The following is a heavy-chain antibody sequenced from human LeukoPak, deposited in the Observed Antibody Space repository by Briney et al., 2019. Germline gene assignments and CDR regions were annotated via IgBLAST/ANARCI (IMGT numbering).Heavy chain of an antibody. Sequence: GGSLRLSCAASGFTFSSYWMSWVRQAPGKGLEWVANIKQDGSEKYYVDSVKGRFTISRDNAKNSLYLQMNSLRAEDTTVYYCASRGNYDDSSGYYLGWYFDLWGRGTLVTVSS. V-gene: IGHV3-7*01. CDR1: GFTFSSYW. D-gene: IGHD3-22*01. J-gene: IGHJ2*01. CDR2: IKQDGSEK. CDR3: ASRGNYDDSSGYYLGWYFDL.